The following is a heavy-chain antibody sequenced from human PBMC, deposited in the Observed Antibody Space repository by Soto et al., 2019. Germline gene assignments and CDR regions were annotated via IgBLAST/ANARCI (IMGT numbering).Heavy chain of an antibody. CDR3: AKAQTQYYDTIGYYPDFFEY. D-gene: IGHD3-22*01. CDR1: GCKFVNFG. Sequence: AVGSMRLCKTVCGCKFVNFGVNRVRQDTGKGLEWVAVMSYDGTNKNYADSVRGRFTISRDNSKNTLSLQMNSLRAEDTAVYYCAKAQTQYYDTIGYYPDFFEYWVKGTLVIVTS. CDR2: MSYDGTNK. V-gene: IGHV3-30*18. J-gene: IGHJ4*02.